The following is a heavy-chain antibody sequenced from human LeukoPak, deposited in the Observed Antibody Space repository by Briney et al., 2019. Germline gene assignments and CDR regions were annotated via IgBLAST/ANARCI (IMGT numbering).Heavy chain of an antibody. Sequence: SETLSLTCTVSGGSISSGGYYWSWIRQPPGKGLEWIGYIYHSGSTYYNPSLKSRVTISVDRSKNQFSLKLSSVTAADTAVYYCARGVFSTDYDILTGTTGTYYFDYWGQGTLVTVSS. CDR3: ARGVFSTDYDILTGTTGTYYFDY. CDR1: GGSISSGGYY. J-gene: IGHJ4*02. CDR2: IYHSGST. D-gene: IGHD3-9*01. V-gene: IGHV4-30-2*01.